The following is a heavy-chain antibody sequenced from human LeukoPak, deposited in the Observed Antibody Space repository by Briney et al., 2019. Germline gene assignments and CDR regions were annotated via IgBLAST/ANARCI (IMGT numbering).Heavy chain of an antibody. CDR1: GRSITSDDYY. CDR2: LSYTGGT. J-gene: IGHJ4*02. D-gene: IGHD6-13*01. V-gene: IGHV4-30-4*01. Sequence: PSETLSLTCTVSGRSITSDDYYWTWIRQPPGKGLEWIGYLSYTGGTHYSPSLKSRVTISVDTTKNQFSLNLTSVTAPDTAVFFCAIIAASGARTADYWGQGTLVTVSS. CDR3: AIIAASGARTADY.